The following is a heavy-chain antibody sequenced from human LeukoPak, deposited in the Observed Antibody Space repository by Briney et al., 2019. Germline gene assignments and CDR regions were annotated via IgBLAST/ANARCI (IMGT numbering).Heavy chain of an antibody. CDR3: ARRNGYYYGSGSYYNRYYYYMDV. D-gene: IGHD3-10*01. CDR1: GGSFSGYY. CDR2: INHSGST. J-gene: IGHJ6*03. Sequence: SETLSLTCAVYGGSFSGYYWSWIRQPPGKGLEWIGEINHSGSTNYNPSLKSRVTISVDTSKNQFSLKLSSVTAADTAVYYCARRNGYYYGSGSYYNRYYYYMDVWGKGTTVTISS. V-gene: IGHV4-34*01.